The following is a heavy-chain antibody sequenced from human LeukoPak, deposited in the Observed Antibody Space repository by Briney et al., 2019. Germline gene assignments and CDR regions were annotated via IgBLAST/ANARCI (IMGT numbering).Heavy chain of an antibody. V-gene: IGHV4-34*01. CDR2: INHSGSN. CDR1: GGSFSGYY. J-gene: IGHJ6*02. D-gene: IGHD1-26*01. CDR3: ARVRFRGGGATYYCYSYGMDV. Sequence: SETLSLTCAVYGGSFSGYYWSWIRQPPGKGLEWIGEINHSGSNNYNPSLKSRVTISVDTSKNQFSLKLSSVTAADTAVYYCARVRFRGGGATYYCYSYGMDVWGQGATVTVSS.